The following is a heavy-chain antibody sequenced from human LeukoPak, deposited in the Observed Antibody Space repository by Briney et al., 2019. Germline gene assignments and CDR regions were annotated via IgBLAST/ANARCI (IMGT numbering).Heavy chain of an antibody. Sequence: GGTLRLSCAASGFTFSSAWMSWVRQAPGKGLEWVGRIKSKTDGGTTDYAAPVKGRFTISRDDSKNTLYLQMNSLKTEDTAVYYCTTDGFPPHFFDYWGQGSLVTVSS. V-gene: IGHV3-15*01. CDR3: TTDGFPPHFFDY. CDR1: GFTFSSAW. J-gene: IGHJ4*02. CDR2: IKSKTDGGTT. D-gene: IGHD2/OR15-2a*01.